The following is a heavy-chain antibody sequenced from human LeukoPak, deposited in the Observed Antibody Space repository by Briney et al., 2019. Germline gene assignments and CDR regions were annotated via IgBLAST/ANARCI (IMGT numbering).Heavy chain of an antibody. CDR1: GGSISSYY. CDR2: VYYAGIT. Sequence: ASETLSLTCTVSGGSISSYYWSWIRRPPGKGLEWIGHVYYAGITDYNPSLQSRVTISVDPSRNQLSLKLNSVTAADTAVYYCARQGYKSGWYPTFDFWGPGTQVIVSS. D-gene: IGHD6-19*01. J-gene: IGHJ4*02. CDR3: ARQGYKSGWYPTFDF. V-gene: IGHV4-59*01.